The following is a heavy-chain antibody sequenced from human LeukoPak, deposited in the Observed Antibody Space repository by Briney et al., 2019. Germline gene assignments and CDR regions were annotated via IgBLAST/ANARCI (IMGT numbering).Heavy chain of an antibody. J-gene: IGHJ4*02. CDR1: GGSFSGYY. CDR3: AGGRGYYGSGSFDY. D-gene: IGHD3-10*01. Sequence: SETLSLTCAVHGGSFSGYYWSWIRQPPGKGLEWIGEINHSGSTNYNPSLKSRVTISVDTSKNQFSLKLSSVTAADTAVYYCAGGRGYYGSGSFDYWGQGTLVTVSS. V-gene: IGHV4-34*01. CDR2: INHSGST.